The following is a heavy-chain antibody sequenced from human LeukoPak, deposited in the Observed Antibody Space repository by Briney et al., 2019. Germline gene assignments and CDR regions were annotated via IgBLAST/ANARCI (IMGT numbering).Heavy chain of an antibody. CDR3: AKDSVLSSSTWFDP. CDR1: GFTFSSYG. J-gene: IGHJ5*02. D-gene: IGHD6-6*01. CDR2: IWYDGSNK. V-gene: IGHV3-33*06. Sequence: QPGGSLRLSCAASGFTFSSYGMHWVRQAPGKGLEWVAVIWYDGSNKYYAGSVKGRFTISRDNSKNTLYLQMNSLRAEDTAVYYCAKDSVLSSSTWFDPWGQGTLVTVSS.